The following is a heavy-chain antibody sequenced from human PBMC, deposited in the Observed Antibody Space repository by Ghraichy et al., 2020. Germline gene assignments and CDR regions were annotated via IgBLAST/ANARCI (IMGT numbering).Heavy chain of an antibody. D-gene: IGHD3-22*01. V-gene: IGHV3-66*01. J-gene: IGHJ4*02. CDR1: GFTVSSNY. Sequence: GGSLRLSCAASGFTVSSNYMSWVRQAPGKGLEWVSVIYSGGSTYYADSVKGRFTISRDNSKNTLYLQMNSLRAEDTAVYYCARVGYYDSSGPADYWGQGTLVTVSS. CDR2: IYSGGST. CDR3: ARVGYYDSSGPADY.